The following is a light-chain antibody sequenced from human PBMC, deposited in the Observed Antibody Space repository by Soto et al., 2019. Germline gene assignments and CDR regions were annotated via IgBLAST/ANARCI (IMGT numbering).Light chain of an antibody. J-gene: IGKJ4*01. V-gene: IGKV3D-20*02. CDR1: QTVRNNY. CDR3: QQRSNWPLT. Sequence: EFVLTQSPGTLSLSPGERATLSCRASQTVRNNYLAWYQQKPGQAPRLLIYDASSRATGIPDRFSGGGSGTDFTLTISRLEPEDFAVYYCQQRSNWPLTFGGGTRWIS. CDR2: DAS.